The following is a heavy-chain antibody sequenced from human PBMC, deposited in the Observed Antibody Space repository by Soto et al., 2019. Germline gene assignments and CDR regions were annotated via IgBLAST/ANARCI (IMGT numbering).Heavy chain of an antibody. CDR3: ATGEVRGGGGAAFDY. D-gene: IGHD3-16*01. Sequence: QVQLQESGPGLVKPSGTLSLTCAVSGGSISSSNWWSWVRQPPGKVLEWIGEIYHSGSTNYNPSLKSRVTISVDKSKNQFSLKLSSVTAADTAVYYCATGEVRGGGGAAFDYWGQGTLVTVSS. CDR2: IYHSGST. V-gene: IGHV4-4*02. J-gene: IGHJ4*02. CDR1: GGSISSSNW.